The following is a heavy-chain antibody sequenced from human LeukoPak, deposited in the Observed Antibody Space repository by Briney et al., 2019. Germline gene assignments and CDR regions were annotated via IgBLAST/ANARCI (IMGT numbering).Heavy chain of an antibody. V-gene: IGHV3-74*01. D-gene: IGHD6-13*01. CDR1: GFTFSSYW. CDR3: ARPTKEGSSWYWWFDP. CDR2: INNDGSST. Sequence: QPGGSLRLSCAASGFTFSSYWMHWVRQAPGKGLVWVSRINNDGSSTSYADSVKGRFTISRDNAKNTLYLQMNSLRAEDTAVYYCARPTKEGSSWYWWFDPWCQGTLVTVSS. J-gene: IGHJ5*02.